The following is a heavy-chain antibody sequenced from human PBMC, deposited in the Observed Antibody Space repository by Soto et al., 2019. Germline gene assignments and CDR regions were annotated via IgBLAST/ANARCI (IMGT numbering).Heavy chain of an antibody. J-gene: IGHJ4*02. Sequence: SETLSLTRTVSCGSISRGDYYWCWIRQPPGKGLEWIGYIYYSGSTYYNPSLKSRVTISVDTSKNQFSLKLSSVTAADTAVYYCARYCSGGSCYEGRSSLFDYWGQGTLVTVSS. CDR3: ARYCSGGSCYEGRSSLFDY. CDR1: CGSISRGDYY. V-gene: IGHV4-30-4*01. CDR2: IYYSGST. D-gene: IGHD2-15*01.